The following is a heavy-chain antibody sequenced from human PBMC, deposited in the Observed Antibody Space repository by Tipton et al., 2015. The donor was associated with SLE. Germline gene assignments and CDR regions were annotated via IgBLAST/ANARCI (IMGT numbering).Heavy chain of an antibody. CDR2: IYYIGSGST. J-gene: IGHJ4*02. V-gene: IGHV4-31*03. CDR1: GGSVSSVGYY. D-gene: IGHD5-12*01. CDR3: ARDRSRGYGSFDD. Sequence: TLPLTCTVSGGSVSSVGYYWSWIRLQPGKGLEWIGYIYYIGSGSTSYNPSLKSRLTISVDMSKNQFSLKLSSVTAADTAVYYCARDRSRGYGSFDDWGQGTLVTVSS.